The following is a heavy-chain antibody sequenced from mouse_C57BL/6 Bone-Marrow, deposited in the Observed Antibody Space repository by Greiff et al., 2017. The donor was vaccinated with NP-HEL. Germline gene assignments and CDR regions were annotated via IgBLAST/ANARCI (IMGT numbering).Heavy chain of an antibody. D-gene: IGHD1-1*01. CDR1: GYSFTGYY. CDR2: INPSTGGT. J-gene: IGHJ1*03. CDR3: ARSTVVATKYFDV. V-gene: IGHV1-42*01. Sequence: VHVKQSGPELVKPGASVKISCKASGYSFTGYYMNWVKQSPEKSLEWIGEINPSTGGTTYNQKFKAKATLTVDKSSSTAYMQLKSLTSEDSAVYYCARSTVVATKYFDVWGTGTTVTVSS.